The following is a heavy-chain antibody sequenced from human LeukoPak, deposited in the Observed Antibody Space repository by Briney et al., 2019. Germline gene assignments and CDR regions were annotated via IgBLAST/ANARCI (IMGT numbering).Heavy chain of an antibody. CDR1: GFIFSSYD. J-gene: IGHJ3*02. CDR3: AREDTGVAFDI. D-gene: IGHD2-8*01. CDR2: IAITGNT. V-gene: IGHV3-13*04. Sequence: AGGSLRLSCAASGFIFSSYDMHWVRQATGKGLEWVSSIAITGNTYYSGSVKGRFTISRENAKNSLYLQMNSLRVEDTAVYYCAREDTGVAFDIWGQGTTVTV.